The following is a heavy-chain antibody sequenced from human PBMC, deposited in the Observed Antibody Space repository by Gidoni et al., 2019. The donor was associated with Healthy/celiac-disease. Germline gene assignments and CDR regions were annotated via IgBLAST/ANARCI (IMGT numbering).Heavy chain of an antibody. J-gene: IGHJ4*02. CDR2: MSGSGGST. CDR1: GFTFSRYA. Sequence: EVQLLESGGGLVQPGGSLRLSCAASGFTFSRYALSWVRQAPGKGLEWGSAMSGSGGSTYYADSVKGRFTISRDNSKNTLYLQMNSLRAEDTAVYYCAKSFDIVVVPAAVTFDYWGQGTLVTVSS. V-gene: IGHV3-23*01. CDR3: AKSFDIVVVPAAVTFDY. D-gene: IGHD2-2*01.